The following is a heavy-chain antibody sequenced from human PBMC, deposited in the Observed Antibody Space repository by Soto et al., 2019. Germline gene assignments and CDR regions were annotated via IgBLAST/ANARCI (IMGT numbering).Heavy chain of an antibody. CDR3: ATFDYYDSSGYSNG. Sequence: EVQLLESGGGLVQPGGSLRLSCAASGFTFSSYAMSWVRQAPGKGLEWVSAISGSGGSTYYADSVKGRFTISIDNSKNTMYLQMHSMRAEDTAVYYCATFDYYDSSGYSNGWGQGTLVTVSS. D-gene: IGHD3-22*01. CDR2: ISGSGGST. V-gene: IGHV3-23*01. J-gene: IGHJ4*02. CDR1: GFTFSSYA.